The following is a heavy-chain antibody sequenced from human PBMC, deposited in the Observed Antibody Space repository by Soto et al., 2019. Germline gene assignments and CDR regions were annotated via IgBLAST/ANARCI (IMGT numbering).Heavy chain of an antibody. CDR2: INGGSTYT. J-gene: IGHJ4*02. D-gene: IGHD1-7*01. V-gene: IGHV3-11*06. CDR1: GFSFSDLF. CDR3: ARGTHYLENRGPEE. Sequence: QLHLVESGGALAKPGGSLRLSCAASGFSFSDLFMSWIRQAPGKGPEWVAYINGGSTYTQYADSVRGRFTISRDNSKNPLFLQMDSLRAEDTAVYYCARGTHYLENRGPEEGGRGTRVTVSS.